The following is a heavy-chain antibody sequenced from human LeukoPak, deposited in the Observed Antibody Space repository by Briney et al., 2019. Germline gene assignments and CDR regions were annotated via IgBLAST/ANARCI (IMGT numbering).Heavy chain of an antibody. D-gene: IGHD2-2*01. CDR1: GFTFSDYG. CDR2: KWYDGNNE. Sequence: PGKSLRLSCAAPGFTFSDYGMHWVRQAPGKGLEWLAVKWYDGNNEYYADSLKGRFTVSRDNSKNTLYLQMNSLRAEDTAVYYCAKGGGYCGSASCYDRGFYMDVWGKGTTVTVSS. J-gene: IGHJ6*03. CDR3: AKGGGYCGSASCYDRGFYMDV. V-gene: IGHV3-33*06.